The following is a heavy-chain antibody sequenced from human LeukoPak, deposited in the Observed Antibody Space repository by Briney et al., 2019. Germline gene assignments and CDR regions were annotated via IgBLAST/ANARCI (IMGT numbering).Heavy chain of an antibody. Sequence: GGSLRLSCAASGFTFSSYGMHWVRQAPGKGLEWVAFIRYDGSNKYYADSVKGRFTMSRDNSKSTLYLQMNSLRAEDTAVYYCAKLNTGGECWGQGTLVTVSS. D-gene: IGHD2-8*02. V-gene: IGHV3-30*02. CDR2: IRYDGSNK. CDR3: AKLNTGGEC. CDR1: GFTFSSYG. J-gene: IGHJ4*02.